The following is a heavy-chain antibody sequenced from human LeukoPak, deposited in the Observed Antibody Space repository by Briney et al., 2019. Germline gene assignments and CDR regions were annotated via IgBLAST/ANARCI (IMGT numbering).Heavy chain of an antibody. CDR3: ARGGAFCSITTCHEFDH. V-gene: IGHV1-2*02. D-gene: IGHD2-2*01. CDR1: GYTFTGSY. J-gene: IGHJ4*02. Sequence: ASVKVSCKTSGYTFTGSYLHWVRQVPGQGLGWTGWTNPSTGGTKSAQQFEGRVTMTRDTSNTTGYLELRSLRLDDTATYYCARGGAFCSITTCHEFDHWGQGTLVIVSS. CDR2: TNPSTGGT.